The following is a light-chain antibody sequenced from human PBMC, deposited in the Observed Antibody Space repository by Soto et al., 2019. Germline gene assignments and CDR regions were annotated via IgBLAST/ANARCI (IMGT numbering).Light chain of an antibody. V-gene: IGKV3-20*01. CDR2: GAS. J-gene: IGKJ1*01. CDR3: QQANSFPVT. Sequence: EIVLTQSPGTLSLSPGERATLSCRASQSVSSSYLAWYQQKPGQAPRLLIYGASSRATGIPDRFSGSGSGTDFTLTISSLQPEDFATYYCQQANSFPVTFGQGTKVDI. CDR1: QSVSSSY.